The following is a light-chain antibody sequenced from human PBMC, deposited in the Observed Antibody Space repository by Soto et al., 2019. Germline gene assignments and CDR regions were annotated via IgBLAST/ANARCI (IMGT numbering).Light chain of an antibody. CDR2: GAS. Sequence: EIVMTQSPATLSVSPGERATLSCRASQSVSSNLAWYQQKPGQAPRLLIYGASTRATDIPARFSGSGSGTDFTLIISSLPSEDFAVYYCQQYNNWPPLTFGGGTKVEIK. CDR3: QQYNNWPPLT. J-gene: IGKJ4*01. V-gene: IGKV3-15*01. CDR1: QSVSSN.